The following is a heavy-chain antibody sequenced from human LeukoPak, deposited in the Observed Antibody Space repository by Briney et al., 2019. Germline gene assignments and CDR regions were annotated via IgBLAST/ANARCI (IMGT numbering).Heavy chain of an antibody. J-gene: IGHJ4*02. CDR1: GGSFSGYY. D-gene: IGHD3-10*01. CDR2: INHSGST. CDR3: ARGRRITMVRARYYFDY. Sequence: SETLSLTCAVYGGSFSGYYWSWIRQPPGKGLEWIGEINHSGSTNYNPSLKSRVTISVDTSKNQFSLKLSSVTAADTAVYYCARGRRITMVRARYYFDYWGQGTLDTVSS. V-gene: IGHV4-34*01.